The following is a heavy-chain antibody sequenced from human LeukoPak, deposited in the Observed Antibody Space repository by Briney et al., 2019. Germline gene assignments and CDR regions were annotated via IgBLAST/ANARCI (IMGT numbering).Heavy chain of an antibody. Sequence: GGSLRLSCAASGFTFSDYYMSWIRQAPGKGLEWVSYISSSSSYTNYADSVKGRFTISRDNAKNSLYLQMNSLRAEDTAVYYCARVSIGGYSGYDWDTGNNWFDPWGQGTLVTVSS. D-gene: IGHD5-12*01. J-gene: IGHJ5*02. CDR3: ARVSIGGYSGYDWDTGNNWFDP. CDR1: GFTFSDYY. CDR2: ISSSSSYT. V-gene: IGHV3-11*05.